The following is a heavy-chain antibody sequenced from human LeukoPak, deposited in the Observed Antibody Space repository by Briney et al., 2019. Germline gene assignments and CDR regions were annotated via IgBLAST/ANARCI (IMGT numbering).Heavy chain of an antibody. CDR3: ARDIGGFGELFFDY. CDR1: GFTFSSYS. V-gene: IGHV3-7*01. J-gene: IGHJ4*02. Sequence: GGSLRLSCAASGFTFSSYSMSWVRQAPGKGLEWVANIKQDGSEKYYVGSVKGRFTISRDNAKNSLYLQMNSLRAEDTAVYYCARDIGGFGELFFDYWGQGTLVTVSS. CDR2: IKQDGSEK. D-gene: IGHD3-10*01.